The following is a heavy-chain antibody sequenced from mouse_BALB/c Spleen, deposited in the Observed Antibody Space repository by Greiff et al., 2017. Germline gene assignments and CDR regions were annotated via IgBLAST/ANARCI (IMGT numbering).Heavy chain of an antibody. V-gene: IGHV5-17*02. CDR3: ARRYYGSSYWYFDV. CDR1: GFTFSSFG. J-gene: IGHJ1*01. CDR2: ISSGSSTI. Sequence: EVKVVESGGGLVQPGGSRKLSCAASGFTFSSFGMHWVRQAPEKGLEWVAYISSGSSTIYYADTVKGRFTISRDNPKNTLFLQMTSLRSEDTAMYYCARRYYGSSYWYFDVWGAGTTVTVSS. D-gene: IGHD1-1*01.